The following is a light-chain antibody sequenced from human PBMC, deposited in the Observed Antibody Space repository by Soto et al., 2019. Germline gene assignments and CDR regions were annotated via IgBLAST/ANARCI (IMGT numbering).Light chain of an antibody. V-gene: IGKV1-5*01. CDR3: QHSYVYSWT. CDR2: DAS. J-gene: IGKJ1*01. CDR1: QSITIW. Sequence: DIQMTQSPSTLSASVGDRVTITCRASQSITIWLAWYQQKPGKAPKLLIFDASSLEIGVPSRFSGSGSGTEFTLPISSLQPDDFALYYCQHSYVYSWTFGQGTKVEIK.